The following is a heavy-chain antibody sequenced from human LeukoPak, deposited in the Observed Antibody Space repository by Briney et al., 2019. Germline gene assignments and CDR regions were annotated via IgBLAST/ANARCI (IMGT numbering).Heavy chain of an antibody. Sequence: ASVKVSCKASGYTFTSYDINWVRQATGQGLEWMGWMNPNSGSTGYAQKFQGRVTMTRNTSISTAYMELSSLRSEDTAVYYCARVGDSSGYYYVDFDYWGQGTLVTVSS. V-gene: IGHV1-8*02. CDR2: MNPNSGST. CDR1: GYTFTSYD. CDR3: ARVGDSSGYYYVDFDY. D-gene: IGHD3-22*01. J-gene: IGHJ4*02.